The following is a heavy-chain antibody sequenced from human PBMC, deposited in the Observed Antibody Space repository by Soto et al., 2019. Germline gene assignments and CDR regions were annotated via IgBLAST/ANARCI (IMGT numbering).Heavy chain of an antibody. V-gene: IGHV1-18*04. CDR2: ISAYNGNT. CDR1: GYTFTSYG. CDR3: ARDGASGGYFYYSGMDV. J-gene: IGHJ6*02. D-gene: IGHD3-22*01. Sequence: GASVKVSCKASGYTFTSYGISWVRQAPGQGLEWMGWISAYNGNTNYAQKLQGRVTMTTDTSTSTAYMELRSLRSDDTAVYYCARDGASGGYFYYSGMDVWGQGTTVTVSS.